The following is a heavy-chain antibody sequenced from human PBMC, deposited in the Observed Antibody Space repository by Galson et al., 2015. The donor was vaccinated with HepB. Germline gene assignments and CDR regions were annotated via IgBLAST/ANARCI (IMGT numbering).Heavy chain of an antibody. D-gene: IGHD3-22*01. V-gene: IGHV3-21*01. J-gene: IGHJ6*02. CDR1: GFTFSSYS. Sequence: SLRLSCAASGFTFSSYSMNWVRQAPGKGLEWVSSISSSSSYIYYADSVKGRFTISRDNAKNSLYLQMNSLRAEDTAVYYCARFDGYYDSSGYSRGTMDVWGQGTTVTVSS. CDR3: ARFDGYYDSSGYSRGTMDV. CDR2: ISSSSSYI.